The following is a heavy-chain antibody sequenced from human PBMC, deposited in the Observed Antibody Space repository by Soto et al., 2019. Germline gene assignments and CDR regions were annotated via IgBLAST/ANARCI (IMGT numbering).Heavy chain of an antibody. CDR2: INPSGGST. J-gene: IGHJ6*03. D-gene: IGHD3-3*01. V-gene: IGHV1-46*03. CDR3: ARGGIITIFGVGPFYYYYMDV. Sequence: QVQLVQSGAEVKKPGASVKVSCKASGYTFTSYYKHWVRQAPGQGLEWMGIINPSGGSTSYAQKCQGRVNMTRDTSTSTVYMELSSLRSEDTAVYYCARGGIITIFGVGPFYYYYMDVWGKGTTVTVSS. CDR1: GYTFTSYY.